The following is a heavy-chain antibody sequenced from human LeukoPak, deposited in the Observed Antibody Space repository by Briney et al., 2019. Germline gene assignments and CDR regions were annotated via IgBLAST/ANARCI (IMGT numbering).Heavy chain of an antibody. J-gene: IGHJ3*02. CDR2: ISSSSSYI. CDR3: AREGAYCSSTSCPVPGAATADDAFDI. Sequence: AGSLRLSCAASGFIFSSYSMNWVRQAPGKGLEWVSSISSSSSYIYYGDSVKGRFTISRDNAKNSLYMQMNSLRAEDTAVYYCAREGAYCSSTSCPVPGAATADDAFDIWGQGTMVTVSS. V-gene: IGHV3-21*01. CDR1: GFIFSSYS. D-gene: IGHD2-2*01.